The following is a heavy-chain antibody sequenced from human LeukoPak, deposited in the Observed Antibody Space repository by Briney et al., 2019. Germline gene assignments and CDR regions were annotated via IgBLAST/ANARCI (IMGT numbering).Heavy chain of an antibody. J-gene: IGHJ4*02. CDR1: GYTFTSYY. V-gene: IGHV1-46*01. CDR2: INPSGGST. CDR3: ARDNYDYVWGSYRYPSFDY. Sequence: ASVKVSCKASGYTFTSYYMHWVRQAPGQGLEWMGIINPSGGSTSYAQKFQGRVTMTRDMSTSTVYMELSSLRSDDTAVYYCARDNYDYVWGSYRYPSFDYWGQGTLVTVSS. D-gene: IGHD3-16*02.